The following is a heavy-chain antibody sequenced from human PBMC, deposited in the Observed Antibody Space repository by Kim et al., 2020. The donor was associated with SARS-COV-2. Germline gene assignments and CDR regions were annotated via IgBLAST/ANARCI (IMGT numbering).Heavy chain of an antibody. CDR2: IDPSDSYT. V-gene: IGHV5-10-1*01. J-gene: IGHJ6*02. D-gene: IGHD4-4*01. Sequence: GESLKISCKGSGYSFTSYWISWVRQMPGKGLEWMGRIDPSDSYTNYSPSFQGHVTISADKSISTAYLQWSSLKASDTAMYYCAGTGPDRTTVTTWGNYYYYYGMDVWGQGTTVTVSS. CDR1: GYSFTSYW. CDR3: AGTGPDRTTVTTWGNYYYYYGMDV.